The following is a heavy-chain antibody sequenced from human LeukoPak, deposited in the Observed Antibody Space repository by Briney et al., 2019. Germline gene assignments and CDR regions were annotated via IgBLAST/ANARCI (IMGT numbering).Heavy chain of an antibody. D-gene: IGHD3-16*01. CDR2: ISSDGRNI. CDR3: ARDRIMPSAGEPFDC. CDR1: GLTFSGYA. Sequence: AGGSLRLSWAASGLTFSGYAMSWVRQAPGKGLEWVAVISSDGRNIYYADSVKGRFTISRDNSKNTVYLQMNSLRPEDMAVYYCARDRIMPSAGEPFDCWGQGTLVTVSS. V-gene: IGHV3-30-3*01. J-gene: IGHJ4*02.